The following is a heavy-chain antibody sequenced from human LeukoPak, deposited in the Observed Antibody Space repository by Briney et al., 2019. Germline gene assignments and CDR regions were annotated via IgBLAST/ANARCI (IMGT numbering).Heavy chain of an antibody. D-gene: IGHD3-3*01. CDR1: GFTFSIYS. J-gene: IGHJ4*02. V-gene: IGHV3-21*04. CDR3: ARTEWFSAYFDY. CDR2: ISSSSSSYI. Sequence: GGSLRLSCAAYGFTFSIYSMNWVRQAPGKGLEWVSSISSSSSSYIYYADSVKGRFTISRDNSKNTLYLQMNSLRAEDTAVYYCARTEWFSAYFDYWGQGTLVTVSS.